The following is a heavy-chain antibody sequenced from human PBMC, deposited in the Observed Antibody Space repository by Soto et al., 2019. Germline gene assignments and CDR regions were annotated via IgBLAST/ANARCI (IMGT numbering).Heavy chain of an antibody. V-gene: IGHV4-59*01. CDR1: GGSISSYY. J-gene: IGHJ4*02. CDR2: VYHSGTT. Sequence: QVQLQESGPGLVKPSETLSLTCTVSGGSISSYYWSWIRQSPGKGPEWIGYVYHSGTTNYNPSLESRVTMSLDTSKNQFSLKLNAVTAADTAVYYCATRPPEGTFFGVFDYWSQGTLVTVSS. CDR3: ATRPPEGTFFGVFDY. D-gene: IGHD3-10*01.